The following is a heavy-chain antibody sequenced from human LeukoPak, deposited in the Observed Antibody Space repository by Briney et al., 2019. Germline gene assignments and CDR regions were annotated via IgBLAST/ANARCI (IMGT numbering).Heavy chain of an antibody. J-gene: IGHJ4*02. CDR3: AKAPQTEYYFDY. CDR1: GFTLSSYG. Sequence: GGSLRLSCAASGFTLSSYGMHWVRQAPGKGLEWVAVISYDGSNKYYADSVKGRFTISRDNSKNTLYLQMNSLRAEDTAVYYCAKAPQTEYYFDYWGQGTLVTVSS. CDR2: ISYDGSNK. D-gene: IGHD1-1*01. V-gene: IGHV3-30*18.